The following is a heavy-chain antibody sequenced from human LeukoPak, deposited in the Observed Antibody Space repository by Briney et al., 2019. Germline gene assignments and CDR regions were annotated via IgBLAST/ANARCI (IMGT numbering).Heavy chain of an antibody. CDR2: ISAYNGNT. CDR1: GYTFTSYY. D-gene: IGHD3-16*01. V-gene: IGHV1-18*04. CDR3: ATLMITFGGVLLYGMDV. J-gene: IGHJ6*02. Sequence: ASVKVSCKASGYTFTSYYIHWVRQAPGQGLEWMGWISAYNGNTNYAQKLQGRVTMTTDTSTRTAYMELRRLRSEDTAVYYCATLMITFGGVLLYGMDVWGQGTTVTVSS.